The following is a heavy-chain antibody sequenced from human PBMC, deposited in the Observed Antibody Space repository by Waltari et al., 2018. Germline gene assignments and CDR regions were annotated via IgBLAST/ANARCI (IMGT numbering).Heavy chain of an antibody. CDR2: IKKDGSEV. V-gene: IGHV3-7*01. CDR3: ARDQWFAFDI. J-gene: IGHJ3*02. Sequence: EVQLVESGGGLVQPGGSLRLSCGASGFTLSSYWMSWGGQAPGKGLEWVANIKKDGSEVYYVDSVRGRFTISRDNAKNSLYLQLNSLRPEDTAVYYCARDQWFAFDIWGQGTMVTVSS. D-gene: IGHD3-22*01. CDR1: GFTLSSYW.